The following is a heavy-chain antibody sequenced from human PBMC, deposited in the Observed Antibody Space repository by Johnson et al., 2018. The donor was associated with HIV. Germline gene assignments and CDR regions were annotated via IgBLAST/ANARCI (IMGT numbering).Heavy chain of an antibody. J-gene: IGHJ3*02. D-gene: IGHD4-23*01. CDR1: GFTFSSYA. V-gene: IGHV3-30-3*01. CDR3: ARERRYGGHGAYASDI. Sequence: QVQLVESGGGVVQPGRSLRLSCAASGFTFSSYAMHWVRQAPGKGLEWVAVISYDGSNKYYADSVKGRFTISRDNSKNTLYLQMNSLRAEDPAVYYCARERRYGGHGAYASDIWGQGTMVTVSS. CDR2: ISYDGSNK.